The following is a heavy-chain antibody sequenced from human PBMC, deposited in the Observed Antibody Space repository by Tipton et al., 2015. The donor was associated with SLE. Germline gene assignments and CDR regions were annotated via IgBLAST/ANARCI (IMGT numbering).Heavy chain of an antibody. Sequence: TLSLTCSVSDVSISSTTFYLAWIRQPPGKGLEWIGSLYFSGTTYYNPPLKSRVTVSVDTSKTQFSLNLTSVTAADTAVYYCARPSFYGMDVWGQGTTVTVSS. CDR1: DVSISSTTFY. V-gene: IGHV4-39*01. J-gene: IGHJ6*02. D-gene: IGHD2-2*01. CDR2: LYFSGTT. CDR3: ARPSFYGMDV.